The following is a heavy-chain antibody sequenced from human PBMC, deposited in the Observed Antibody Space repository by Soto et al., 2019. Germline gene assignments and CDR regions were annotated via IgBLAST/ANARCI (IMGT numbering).Heavy chain of an antibody. CDR1: GGTHSSYA. CDR3: ARDGSDYSTSGHYDP. J-gene: IGHJ5*02. CDR2: IIPIFGTR. D-gene: IGHD3-22*01. Sequence: ASVKVSCKVTGGTHSSYAITWVRQAPGQGLEWMGGIIPIFGTRDYAQKFQGRVTITADPSTSTAYLELSGLTSDDTAVYHCARDGSDYSTSGHYDPWGQGTLVTVSS. V-gene: IGHV1-69*13.